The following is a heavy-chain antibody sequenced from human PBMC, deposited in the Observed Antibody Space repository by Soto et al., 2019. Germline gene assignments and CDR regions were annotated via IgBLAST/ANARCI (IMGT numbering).Heavy chain of an antibody. Sequence: KTSETLSLTCAVSAYSISSGYYWGCIRQPPGKGLEWIGSIYHSGSTYYNPSLKSRVTISVDTSKNQFSLKLRSVTAADTAVYYCARMGFYYDSSGYDYWGQGTLVTVSS. V-gene: IGHV4-38-2*01. J-gene: IGHJ4*02. CDR1: AYSISSGYY. CDR3: ARMGFYYDSSGYDY. D-gene: IGHD3-22*01. CDR2: IYHSGST.